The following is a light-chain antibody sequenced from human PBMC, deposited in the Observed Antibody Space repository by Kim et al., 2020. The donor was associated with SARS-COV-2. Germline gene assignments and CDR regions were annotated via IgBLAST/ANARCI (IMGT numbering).Light chain of an antibody. CDR3: QGWDSSVWV. CDR2: QDS. Sequence: SYELTQPPSVSVSPGQTASITCSGDKLGDKYACWYQQKPGQSPVLVIYQDSKRPSGIPERFAGSNSGNTATLTISGSQAMDQADYYCQGWDSSVWVVRGG. V-gene: IGLV3-1*01. CDR1: KLGDKY. J-gene: IGLJ3*02.